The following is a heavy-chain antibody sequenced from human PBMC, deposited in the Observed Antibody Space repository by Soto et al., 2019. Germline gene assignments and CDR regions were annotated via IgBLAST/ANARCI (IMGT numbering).Heavy chain of an antibody. CDR3: AREPDYYYGSGSYLDAFDI. D-gene: IGHD3-10*01. V-gene: IGHV4-31*03. J-gene: IGHJ3*02. Sequence: QVQLQESGPGLVKPSQTLSLTCTVSGGSISSGGYYWSWIRQHPGKGLEWIGYIYYSGSTYYNPSLKSRVTIPVDTSKNQFSLKLSSVTAADTAVYYCAREPDYYYGSGSYLDAFDIWGQGTMVTVSS. CDR1: GGSISSGGYY. CDR2: IYYSGST.